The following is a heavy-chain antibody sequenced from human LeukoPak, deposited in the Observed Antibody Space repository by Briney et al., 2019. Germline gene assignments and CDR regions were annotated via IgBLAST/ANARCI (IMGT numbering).Heavy chain of an antibody. CDR1: GFTFSSYW. V-gene: IGHV3-7*01. J-gene: IGHJ4*02. Sequence: PGGSLRLSCAPSGFTFSSYWMSGVRQAPGKGLEWVANIKQDGSEKYYVDSVKGRFTISRDNAQNSLYLQMNSLRAEDTAVYYCTRDGARYCSSTSCYKDCWGQGTLVTVSS. CDR3: TRDGARYCSSTSCYKDC. D-gene: IGHD2-2*02. CDR2: IKQDGSEK.